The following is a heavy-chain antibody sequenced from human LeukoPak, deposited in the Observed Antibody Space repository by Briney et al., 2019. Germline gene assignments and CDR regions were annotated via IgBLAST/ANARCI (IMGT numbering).Heavy chain of an antibody. D-gene: IGHD3-9*01. V-gene: IGHV3-7*01. CDR3: ARDSLVIKDAFDI. CDR1: GFTFSSYW. CDR2: IRQDGSEK. J-gene: IGHJ3*02. Sequence: PGGSLRLSCAASGFTFSSYWMSWVRQAPGKGLEWVANIRQDGSEKYYVDSVKGRFTISRDNAKNSLYLQMNSLRAEGTAVYYCARDSLVIKDAFDIWGQGTMVTVSS.